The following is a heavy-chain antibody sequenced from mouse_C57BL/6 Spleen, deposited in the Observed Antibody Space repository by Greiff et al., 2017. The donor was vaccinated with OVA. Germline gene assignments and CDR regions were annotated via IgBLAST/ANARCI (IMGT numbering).Heavy chain of an antibody. CDR1: GYTFTSYW. CDR3: ARMGITTVVANFDY. CDR2: INPSSGYT. J-gene: IGHJ2*01. V-gene: IGHV1-7*01. Sequence: QVQLKQSGAELAKPGASVKLSCKASGYTFTSYWMHWVKQRPGQGLEWIGYINPSSGYTKYNQKFKDKATLTADKSSSTAYMQLSSLTSEDSAVYFCARMGITTVVANFDYWGQGTTLTVSS. D-gene: IGHD1-1*01.